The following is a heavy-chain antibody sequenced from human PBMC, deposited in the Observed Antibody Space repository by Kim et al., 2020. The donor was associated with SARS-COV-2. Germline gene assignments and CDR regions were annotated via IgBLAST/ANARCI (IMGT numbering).Heavy chain of an antibody. CDR3: ARESITTRPGY. D-gene: IGHD6-6*01. V-gene: IGHV1-69*04. J-gene: IGHJ4*02. CDR2: ITPILGIT. CDR1: GVSFNSYT. Sequence: SVKVSCKASGVSFNSYTITWVRQAPGQGLEWMGRITPILGITTYAQKFQGRVSITADKSTSTAYMELSSLRSEDTAVYYCARESITTRPGYWAQGTLVTVSP.